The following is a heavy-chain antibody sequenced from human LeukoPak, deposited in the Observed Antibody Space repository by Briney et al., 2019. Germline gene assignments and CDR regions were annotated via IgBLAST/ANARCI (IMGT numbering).Heavy chain of an antibody. J-gene: IGHJ4*02. Sequence: GGSLRLSCADSGFTSSIYWMSWVRQAPGKGLEWLANIKEDGIEKHYLDSVKGRFTISRDSAKNSLYLQMSSLRVEDTAVYYCAISYGSGRSHYWGPGTLVAVSS. CDR1: GFTSSIYW. CDR3: AISYGSGRSHY. CDR2: IKEDGIEK. D-gene: IGHD3-10*01. V-gene: IGHV3-7*01.